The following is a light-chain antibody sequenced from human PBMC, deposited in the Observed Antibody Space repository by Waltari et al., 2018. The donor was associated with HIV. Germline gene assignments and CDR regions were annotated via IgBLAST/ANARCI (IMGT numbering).Light chain of an antibody. J-gene: IGLJ3*02. V-gene: IGLV4-69*01. CDR3: QTWGTGILV. CDR1: SGHSTYA. Sequence: QLVLTQSPSASASLGASVKLTCTLSSGHSTYAIAWHQQQPEKGPRYLMKLNSDGSHSKGDGIPDRVSGSSSGAARYLTISSLQSEDEADYYCQTWGTGILVFGGGTKLTVL. CDR2: LNSDGSH.